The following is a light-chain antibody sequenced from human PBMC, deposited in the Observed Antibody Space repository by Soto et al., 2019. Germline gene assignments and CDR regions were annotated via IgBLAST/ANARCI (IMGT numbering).Light chain of an antibody. V-gene: IGLV2-14*01. J-gene: IGLJ1*01. CDR1: SSDVGGYNY. Sequence: QSALNQPASVSGSPGQSITISCTGTSSDVGGYNYVSWYQQHPVKAPKLMIYDVTNRPSGVSGRFSGSKSGNTASLTISGLQAEDEADYYCISYTSSSTPYVFGTGTKLTVL. CDR3: ISYTSSSTPYV. CDR2: DVT.